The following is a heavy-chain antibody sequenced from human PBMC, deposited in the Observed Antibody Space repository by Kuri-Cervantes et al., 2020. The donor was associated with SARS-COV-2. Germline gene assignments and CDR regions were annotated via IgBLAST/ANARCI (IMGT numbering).Heavy chain of an antibody. CDR3: ARGPLSGTTVGYFDL. J-gene: IGHJ2*01. D-gene: IGHD4-17*01. CDR1: GFTFSSYA. CDR2: ISSNGGST. V-gene: IGHV3-64*01. Sequence: GGFLRLSCAASGFTFSSYAMHWVRKAPGKGLEYVSAISSNGGSTYYANSVKGRFTISRDNSKNSLYLQMGSLRAEDMAVYYCARGPLSGTTVGYFDLWGRGTLVTVSS.